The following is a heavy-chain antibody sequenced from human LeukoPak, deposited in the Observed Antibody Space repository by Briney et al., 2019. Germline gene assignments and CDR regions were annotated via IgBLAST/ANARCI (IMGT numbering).Heavy chain of an antibody. CDR1: GFTFSDYY. CDR3: AIDPNWGTHS. Sequence: KTGGSLRLSCAASGFTFSDYYMSWIRQAPGKGLEWVLYISSSGGNIYYADSVKGRFTISRDNAKNALYLQMNSLRAEDTAVYYCAIDPNWGTHSWGQGVLVTVSS. V-gene: IGHV3-11*01. D-gene: IGHD7-27*01. CDR2: ISSSGGNI. J-gene: IGHJ4*02.